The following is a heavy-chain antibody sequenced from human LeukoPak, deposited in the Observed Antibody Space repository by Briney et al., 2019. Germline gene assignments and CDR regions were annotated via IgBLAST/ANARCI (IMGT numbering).Heavy chain of an antibody. CDR3: ARDPDTAMALDY. Sequence: GGSLRLSCAASGFTFSSYWMNWARQAPGKGLEWVASINHNGNVNYYVDSVKGRFTISRDNSKNTLYLQMNSLRAEDTAMYYCARDPDTAMALDYWGQGTLVTVSS. J-gene: IGHJ4*02. CDR1: GFTFSSYW. V-gene: IGHV3-7*01. CDR2: INHNGNVN. D-gene: IGHD5-18*01.